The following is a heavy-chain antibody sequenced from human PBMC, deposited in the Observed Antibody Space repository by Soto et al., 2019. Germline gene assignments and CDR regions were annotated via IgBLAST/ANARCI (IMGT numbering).Heavy chain of an antibody. D-gene: IGHD2-2*01. CDR3: AKGSGRLPERNWFGP. Sequence: ASVKVSCKASGYTFTSYDINWVRQATGQGLEWMGWMNPNSGNTGYAQKFQGRVTMTRNTSISTAYMELSSLRSEDTAVYYCAKGSGRLPERNWFGPCRQLTLVTASS. V-gene: IGHV1-8*01. CDR1: GYTFTSYD. J-gene: IGHJ5*02. CDR2: MNPNSGNT.